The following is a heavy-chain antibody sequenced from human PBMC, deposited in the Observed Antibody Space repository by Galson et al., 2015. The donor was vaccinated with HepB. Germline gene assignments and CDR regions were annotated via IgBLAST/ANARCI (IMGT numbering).Heavy chain of an antibody. CDR2: ISRDSTSA. V-gene: IGHV3-23*01. J-gene: IGHJ4*02. D-gene: IGHD1-14*01. CDR1: EFTFSTIA. Sequence: SLRLSCAASEFTFSTIAMSWVRQLPGKGLEWVSSISRDSTSAHYADSVKGRFTISRDNSKNTLYLQMNSLRADDTAVYYCARETPDFDSWGQGTLVTVSS. CDR3: ARETPDFDS.